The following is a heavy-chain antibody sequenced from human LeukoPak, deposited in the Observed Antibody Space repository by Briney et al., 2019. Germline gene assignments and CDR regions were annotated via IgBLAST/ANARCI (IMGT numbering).Heavy chain of an antibody. J-gene: IGHJ5*02. D-gene: IGHD3-10*01. V-gene: IGHV4-34*01. CDR1: GGSFSGYY. CDR3: ARARRGDYYGSGSYYKGAANFDP. CDR2: INHSGST. Sequence: SETLSLTCAVYGGSFSGYYWSWIRQPPGKGLEWIGEINHSGSTNYNPSLKSRVTITVDTSKNQFSLKLSSVTAADTAVYYCARARRGDYYGSGSYYKGAANFDPWGQGTLVTASS.